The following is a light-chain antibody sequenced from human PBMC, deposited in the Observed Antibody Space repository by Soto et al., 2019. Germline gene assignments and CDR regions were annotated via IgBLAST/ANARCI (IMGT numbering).Light chain of an antibody. CDR1: QSVGSN. J-gene: IGKJ1*01. Sequence: EIVMTQASPTLSVSPGERATLSCRASQSVGSNLAWYQQKPGQAPRLLIYGASTRATGIPARFSGSGSGTEFTLTISSLQSEGFAVYYCQQYNNWPPWTFGQGTKVDIK. CDR3: QQYNNWPPWT. CDR2: GAS. V-gene: IGKV3-15*01.